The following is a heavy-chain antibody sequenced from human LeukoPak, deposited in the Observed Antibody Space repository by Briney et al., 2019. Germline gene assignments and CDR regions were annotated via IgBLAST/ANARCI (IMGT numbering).Heavy chain of an antibody. CDR1: GFTFSSYS. CDR3: ARDLRTYYYDSSGYSGIAFDI. J-gene: IGHJ3*02. CDR2: ISSSSSYI. Sequence: KTGGSLRLSCAASGFTFSSYSMNWVRQAPGKGLEWVSSISSSSSYIYYADSVKGRFTISRDNAKNSLYLQMNSLRAEDTAVYYCARDLRTYYYDSSGYSGIAFDIWGQGTMVTVSS. V-gene: IGHV3-21*01. D-gene: IGHD3-22*01.